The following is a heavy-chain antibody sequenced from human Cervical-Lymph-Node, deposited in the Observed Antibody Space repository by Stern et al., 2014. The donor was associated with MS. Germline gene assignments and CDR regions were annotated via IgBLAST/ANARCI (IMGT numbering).Heavy chain of an antibody. J-gene: IGHJ6*02. D-gene: IGHD3-10*01. CDR1: GITFSYYA. CDR2: ISDNGDTT. CDR3: AKDRILLHGSRDV. V-gene: IGHV3-23*04. Sequence: EVHLVESGGGLVQPGGSLRLSCVASGITFSYYAMTWVRQAPGKGLEWVSTISDNGDTTYYADSVKGRFTISRANSQNTLHLQMNSLRADDPAGYYRAKDRILLHGSRDVWGHGTTVTVSS.